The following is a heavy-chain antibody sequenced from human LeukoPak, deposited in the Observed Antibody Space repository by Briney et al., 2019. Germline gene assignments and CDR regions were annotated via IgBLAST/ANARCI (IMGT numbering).Heavy chain of an antibody. J-gene: IGHJ4*02. V-gene: IGHV3-23*01. D-gene: IGHD2-2*01. CDR3: ARDPTVVVPAAYFDY. Sequence: GGSLRLSCAASGFTFSSYAMSWVRQAPGKGLEWVSAISGSGGSTYYADSVKGRFTISRDNSKNTLYLQMNSLRAEDTAVYYCARDPTVVVPAAYFDYWGQGTLVTVSS. CDR2: ISGSGGST. CDR1: GFTFSSYA.